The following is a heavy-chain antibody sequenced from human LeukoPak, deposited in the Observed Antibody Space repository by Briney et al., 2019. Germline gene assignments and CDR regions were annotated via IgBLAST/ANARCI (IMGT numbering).Heavy chain of an antibody. J-gene: IGHJ4*02. Sequence: PGGSLRLSCAGSGFTFSSYSMNWVRQAPGKGLEWVSYTSSSSSTIYYADSVKGRFTISRDNAKNSLYLQMNSLRDEDTAVYYCASNRYSGSSSSFDYWGQGTLVTVSS. CDR3: ASNRYSGSSSSFDY. D-gene: IGHD1-26*01. V-gene: IGHV3-48*02. CDR1: GFTFSSYS. CDR2: TSSSSSTI.